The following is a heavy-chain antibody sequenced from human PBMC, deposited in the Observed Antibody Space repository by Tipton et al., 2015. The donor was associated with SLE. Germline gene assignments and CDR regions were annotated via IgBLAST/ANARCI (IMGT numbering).Heavy chain of an antibody. D-gene: IGHD1-1*01. J-gene: IGHJ4*02. V-gene: IGHV4-39*07. CDR3: ASTNWNFDY. CDR2: NNHSGST. Sequence: LRLSCTVSGGSISSSSYYWSWIRQPPGKGLEWIGENNHSGSTNYNPSLKSRVTISVDTSRNQFSLKLSSATAADTAVYYCASTNWNFDYWGQGTLVTVSS. CDR1: GGSISSSSYY.